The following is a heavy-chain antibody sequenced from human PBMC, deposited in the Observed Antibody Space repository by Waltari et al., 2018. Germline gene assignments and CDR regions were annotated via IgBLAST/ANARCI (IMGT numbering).Heavy chain of an antibody. D-gene: IGHD4-17*01. CDR1: GGSISSGGYY. V-gene: IGHV4-31*03. CDR2: IYSIGST. J-gene: IGHJ4*02. Sequence: QVQLQESGPGLVKPSQTLSLTCTVSGGSISSGGYYWSWIRQHPGKGLEWIGYIYSIGSTYYNPSLKSRVTISVDTSKNQFSLKLSSVTAADTAVYYCARGPPVTNDPFDYWGQGTLVTVSS. CDR3: ARGPPVTNDPFDY.